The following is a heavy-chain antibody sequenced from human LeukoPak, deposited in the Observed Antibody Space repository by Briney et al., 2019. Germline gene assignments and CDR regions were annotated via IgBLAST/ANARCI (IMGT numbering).Heavy chain of an antibody. CDR1: GFHFSAYD. Sequence: GGSLRLSCAASGFHFSAYDMHWVRQAPGEGLEWVADFGHSGTIYYADSVRGRFTISRDNAKNSLHLQMSSLRADDTAVYYCAGYGDYPYWGQGTPVTVSS. J-gene: IGHJ4*02. CDR3: AGYGDYPY. CDR2: FGHSGTI. D-gene: IGHD4-17*01. V-gene: IGHV3-69-1*01.